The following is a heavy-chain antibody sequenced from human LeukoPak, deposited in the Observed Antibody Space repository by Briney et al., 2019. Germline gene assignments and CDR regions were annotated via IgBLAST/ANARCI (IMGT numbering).Heavy chain of an antibody. CDR3: ARDLNSGYERYFDY. D-gene: IGHD5-12*01. J-gene: IGHJ4*02. CDR1: GYTFTSYA. V-gene: IGHV1-3*01. CDR2: INAGNGNT. Sequence: ASVKVSCKASGYTFTSYAMHWVRQASGQRLEWMGWINAGNGNTKYSQKFQGRVTITRDTSASTAYMELSSLRSEDTAVYYCARDLNSGYERYFDYWGQGTLVTVSS.